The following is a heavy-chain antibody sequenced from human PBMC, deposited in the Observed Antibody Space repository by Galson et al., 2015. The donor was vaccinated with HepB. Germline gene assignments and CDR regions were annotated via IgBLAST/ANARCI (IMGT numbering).Heavy chain of an antibody. J-gene: IGHJ4*02. CDR1: GFTFSSYS. D-gene: IGHD5-18*01. CDR3: ARDLSGYSYGYGPIAG. Sequence: SLRLSCAASGFTFSSYSMNWVRQAPGKGLEWVSSISSSSSYIYYADSVKGRFTISRDNAKNSLYLQMNSLRAEDTAVYYCARDLSGYSYGYGPIAGWGQGTLVTVSS. V-gene: IGHV3-21*01. CDR2: ISSSSSYI.